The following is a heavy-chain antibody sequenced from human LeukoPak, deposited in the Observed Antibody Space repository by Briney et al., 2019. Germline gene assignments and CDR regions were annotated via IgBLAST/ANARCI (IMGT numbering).Heavy chain of an antibody. CDR1: GFTFSSYA. D-gene: IGHD3-3*01. CDR3: AKEYTYYDFWSGYYPFDY. V-gene: IGHV3-23*01. Sequence: PGGSPRLSCAASGFTFSSYAMSWVRQAPGKGLEWVSAISGSGGSTYYADSVKGRFTISRDNSKNTLYLQMNSLRAEDTAVYYCAKEYTYYDFWSGYYPFDYWGQGTLVTVSS. CDR2: ISGSGGST. J-gene: IGHJ4*02.